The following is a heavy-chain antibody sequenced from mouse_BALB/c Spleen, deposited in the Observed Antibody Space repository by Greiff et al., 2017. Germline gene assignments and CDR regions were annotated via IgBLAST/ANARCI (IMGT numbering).Heavy chain of an antibody. CDR2: IDTSDSYT. CDR1: GYTFTDYW. Sequence: VQLQQSGAELVMPGASVKMSCKASGYTFTDYWMHWVKQRPGQGLEWIGAIDTSDSYTSYNQKFKGKATLTVDESSSTAYMQLSSLTSEDSAVYYCARGEDYDAMDYWGQGTSVTVSS. J-gene: IGHJ4*01. V-gene: IGHV1-69*01. CDR3: ARGEDYDAMDY.